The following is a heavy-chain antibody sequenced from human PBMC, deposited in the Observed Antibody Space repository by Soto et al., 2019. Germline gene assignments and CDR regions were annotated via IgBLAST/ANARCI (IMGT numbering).Heavy chain of an antibody. CDR2: INHSGST. CDR1: GGSFSGYY. J-gene: IGHJ1*01. D-gene: IGHD3-16*01. V-gene: IGHV4-34*01. CDR3: ASFRLYAYFQH. Sequence: PSETLSLTCAVYGGSFSGYYWSWIRQPPGKGLEWIGEINHSGSTNYNPSLKSRVTISVDTSKSQFSLKLSSVTAADTAVYYCASFRLYAYFQHWGQGTLVTVSS.